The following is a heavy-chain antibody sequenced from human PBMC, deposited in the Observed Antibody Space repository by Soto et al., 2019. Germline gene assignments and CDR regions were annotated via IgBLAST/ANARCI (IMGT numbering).Heavy chain of an antibody. CDR3: ATAKLLLPWLFDY. CDR2: IYSGGST. J-gene: IGHJ4*02. CDR1: GFTVSSNY. Sequence: GGSLRLSCVTSGFTVSSNYMSWVRQAPGKGLEWVSVIYSGGSTFYADSVKGRFIISRDDSKNTLFLQMNSLRAEDTAVYYCATAKLLLPWLFDYWGQGTLVTVSS. V-gene: IGHV3-66*01. D-gene: IGHD2-15*01.